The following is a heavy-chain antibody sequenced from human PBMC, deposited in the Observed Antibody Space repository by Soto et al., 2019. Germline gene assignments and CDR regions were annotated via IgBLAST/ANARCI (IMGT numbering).Heavy chain of an antibody. CDR3: ASRYSSGWYWNY. V-gene: IGHV3-48*01. D-gene: IGHD6-19*01. CDR1: GFTFSTYS. CDR2: ISSTSSTI. Sequence: EVQLVESGGGLVQPGGSLTLSCAASGFTFSTYSMNWVRQAPGNGLEWVSYISSTSSTIYYADSVKGRFTISRDNAKNSLYLQMNSLRAEDTAVYYCASRYSSGWYWNYWGQGTLVSVSS. J-gene: IGHJ4*02.